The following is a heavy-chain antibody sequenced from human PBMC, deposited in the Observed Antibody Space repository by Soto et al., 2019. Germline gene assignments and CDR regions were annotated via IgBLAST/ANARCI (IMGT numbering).Heavy chain of an antibody. J-gene: IGHJ4*02. CDR1: GFTFSSYA. Sequence: EVQLLESGGGLVQPGGSLRLSCAASGFTFSSYAMSWVRQAPGKGLEWVSGFSGSGGSTYYADSVKGRFTISRDNYKNTKYLLMISLRAEDTAVYYCAKGASHMVRGVQWGQGTLVTVSS. D-gene: IGHD3-10*01. CDR2: FSGSGGST. V-gene: IGHV3-23*01. CDR3: AKGASHMVRGVQ.